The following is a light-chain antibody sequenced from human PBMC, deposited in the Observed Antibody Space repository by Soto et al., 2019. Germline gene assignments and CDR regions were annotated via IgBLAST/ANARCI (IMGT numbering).Light chain of an antibody. CDR3: QQYYSTPLT. J-gene: IGKJ4*01. Sequence: EIVMTQSPATLSVSPGERATLSCRASQSVSSNVAWYQQKPGQPPKLLIYWASTRESGVPDRFSGSGSGTDFTLTISSLQAEDVAVYYCQQYYSTPLTFGGGTKVEIK. V-gene: IGKV4-1*01. CDR1: QSVSSN. CDR2: WAS.